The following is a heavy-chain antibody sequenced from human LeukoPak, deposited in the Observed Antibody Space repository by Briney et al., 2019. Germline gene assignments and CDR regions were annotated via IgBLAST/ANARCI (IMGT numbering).Heavy chain of an antibody. V-gene: IGHV3-48*01. CDR1: GFTFSRYS. CDR2: IGSSGSTI. D-gene: IGHD4-17*01. J-gene: IGHJ3*02. CDR3: ARNQDYGVYNSVGAFDI. Sequence: GGSLRLSCAASGFTFSRYSMNWVRQAPGKELECVSYIGSSGSTIYYADSVKGRFTISRDNSKNTLYLQMNSLRAEDTAVYYCARNQDYGVYNSVGAFDIWGQGTMVTVSS.